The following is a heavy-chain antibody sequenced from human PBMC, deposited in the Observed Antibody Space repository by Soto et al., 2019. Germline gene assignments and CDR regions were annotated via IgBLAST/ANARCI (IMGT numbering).Heavy chain of an antibody. Sequence: SETLSLTCTVSGGSISSYYWSWIRQPPGKGLEWILYIYYSGSTNYNPSLKSLVTISVDTSKNQFSLKLSSVTAADTAVYYCARDQGSSTWFWFHXWGQGTLVTVSX. D-gene: IGHD6-13*01. V-gene: IGHV4-59*01. CDR2: IYYSGST. CDR3: ARDQGSSTWFWFHX. J-gene: IGHJ5*02. CDR1: GGSISSYY.